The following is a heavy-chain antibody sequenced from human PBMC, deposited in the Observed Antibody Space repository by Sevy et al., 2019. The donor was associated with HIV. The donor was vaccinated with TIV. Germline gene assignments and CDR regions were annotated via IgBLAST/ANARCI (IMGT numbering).Heavy chain of an antibody. CDR2: IIPILGIA. J-gene: IGHJ6*03. Sequence: ASVKVSCKASGGTFSSYAISWVRQAPGQGLEWMGGIIPILGIANYAQKFQGRVTITADKSTSTAYMELSSLRSEDTAVYYCARDSVGPPVTRNYYYYMDVWGKGTTVTVSS. CDR1: GGTFSSYA. V-gene: IGHV1-69*10. CDR3: ARDSVGPPVTRNYYYYMDV. D-gene: IGHD4-4*01.